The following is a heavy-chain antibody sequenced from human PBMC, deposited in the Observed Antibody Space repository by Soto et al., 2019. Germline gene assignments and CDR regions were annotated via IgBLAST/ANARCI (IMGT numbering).Heavy chain of an antibody. CDR2: ISGSGTTT. CDR3: ATYPLSSARYIYFVG. Sequence: EVHLLEAGGGLVQPGGSLRLSCAASGLIFNNYAMSWVRQAPGKGLEWVSSISGSGTTTKYADSVKGRFTISRDNSKNTLDLQLNSLAVEDTAIYFCATYPLSSARYIYFVGWGQGSMVTVSP. D-gene: IGHD2-15*01. V-gene: IGHV3-23*01. J-gene: IGHJ4*02. CDR1: GLIFNNYA.